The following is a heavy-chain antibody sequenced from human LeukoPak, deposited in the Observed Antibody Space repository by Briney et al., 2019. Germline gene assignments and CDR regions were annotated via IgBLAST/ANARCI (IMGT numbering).Heavy chain of an antibody. J-gene: IGHJ3*02. D-gene: IGHD5-18*01. CDR3: ARVTYSYGDDAFDI. CDR2: IIPILGIA. Sequence: SVKVSCKASGGTFSSYAISWVRQAPGQGLEWMGRIIPILGIANYAQKFQGRVTITADKSTSTAYMELSSLRSEDTVVYYCARVTYSYGDDAFDIWGQGTMVTVSS. CDR1: GGTFSSYA. V-gene: IGHV1-69*04.